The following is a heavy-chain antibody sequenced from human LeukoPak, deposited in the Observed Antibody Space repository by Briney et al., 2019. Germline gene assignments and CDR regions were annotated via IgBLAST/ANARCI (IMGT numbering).Heavy chain of an antibody. CDR3: ARGRGYSGYDYGMDV. Sequence: GGSLRLSCAASGFTFSSYSMNWVRQAPGKGLEWVSFISSSSSYIYYADSVKGRFTISRDNAKNSLYLQMNSLRAEDTAVYYCARGRGYSGYDYGMDVWGQGTTVTASS. J-gene: IGHJ6*02. CDR1: GFTFSSYS. D-gene: IGHD5-12*01. CDR2: ISSSSSYI. V-gene: IGHV3-21*01.